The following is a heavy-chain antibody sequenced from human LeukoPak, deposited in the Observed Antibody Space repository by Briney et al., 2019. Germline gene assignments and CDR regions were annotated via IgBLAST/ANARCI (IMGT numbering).Heavy chain of an antibody. CDR1: GITFSSYA. CDR3: AGGTYVWRYLDY. D-gene: IGHD3-16*01. V-gene: IGHV3-30-3*01. Sequence: GGSLRLSCAAFGITFSSYAMHWVRQAPGKGLEWVAVISYDGSDKYYTDSVKGRFTISRDNSEDTVYLQMNNLRSDDTAVYFCAGGTYVWRYLDYWGQGTLVTVSS. CDR2: ISYDGSDK. J-gene: IGHJ4*02.